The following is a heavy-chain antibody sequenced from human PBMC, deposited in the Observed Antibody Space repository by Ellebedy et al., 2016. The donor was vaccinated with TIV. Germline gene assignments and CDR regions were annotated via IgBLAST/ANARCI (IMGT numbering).Heavy chain of an antibody. D-gene: IGHD6-13*01. Sequence: ASVKVTCXASGYIFISYGNSWVRQPPGQGLEGMGWISAYNGNTNNAQKLQGRATMTTDTSTSTAYMELRSLRSDDTAVYYCARTEYAVAGIDGGDWFDPWGQGTLVTVSS. CDR1: GYIFISYG. CDR2: ISAYNGNT. J-gene: IGHJ5*02. V-gene: IGHV1-18*04. CDR3: ARTEYAVAGIDGGDWFDP.